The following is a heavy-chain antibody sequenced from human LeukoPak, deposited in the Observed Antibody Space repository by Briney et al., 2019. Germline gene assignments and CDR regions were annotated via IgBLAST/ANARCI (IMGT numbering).Heavy chain of an antibody. V-gene: IGHV1-18*01. D-gene: IGHD3-22*01. CDR3: ARDGEWYDSSGYPDY. J-gene: IGHJ4*02. Sequence: ASVKVSCKASGYTFTSYGISWVRQAPGQGLEWMGWISAYNGNTNYAQKPQGRVTMTTDTSTSTAYMGLRSLRSDDTAVYYCARDGEWYDSSGYPDYWGQGTLVTVSS. CDR1: GYTFTSYG. CDR2: ISAYNGNT.